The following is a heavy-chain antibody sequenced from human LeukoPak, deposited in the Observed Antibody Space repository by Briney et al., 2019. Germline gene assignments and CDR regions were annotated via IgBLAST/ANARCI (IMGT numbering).Heavy chain of an antibody. J-gene: IGHJ4*02. CDR2: IKQDGSQQ. D-gene: IGHD3-16*01. V-gene: IGHV3-7*01. CDR3: ARIYYDYVWGSQRPFYFDY. CDR1: GFTFSSYG. Sequence: PGGSLRLSCAASGFTFSSYGMHWVRQAPGKGLEWVASIKQDGSQQFYVDSVKGRFTISRDNAKNSLYLQMYSLRAEDTSVYYCARIYYDYVWGSQRPFYFDYWGQGTLVTVSP.